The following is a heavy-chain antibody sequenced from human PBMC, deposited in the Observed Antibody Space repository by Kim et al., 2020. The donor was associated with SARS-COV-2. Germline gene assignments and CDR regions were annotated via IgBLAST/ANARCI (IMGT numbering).Heavy chain of an antibody. J-gene: IGHJ4*02. D-gene: IGHD3-10*01. CDR3: AKVGAGSGSYYFDY. Sequence: GGSLRLSCAASGFTFSSYGMHWVRQAPGKGLEWVAVIWYDGSNKYYADSVKGRFTISRDNSKNTLYLQMNSLRAEDTAVYYCAKVGAGSGSYYFDYWGQGTLVTVSS. CDR2: IWYDGSNK. V-gene: IGHV3-33*06. CDR1: GFTFSSYG.